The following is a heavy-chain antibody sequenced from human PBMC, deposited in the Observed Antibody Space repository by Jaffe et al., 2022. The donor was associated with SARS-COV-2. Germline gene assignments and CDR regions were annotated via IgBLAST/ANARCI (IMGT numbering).Heavy chain of an antibody. J-gene: IGHJ4*02. CDR1: GLTFSRFA. V-gene: IGHV3-23*04. CDR2: ISDSGDRI. D-gene: IGHD2-2*01. CDR3: AEDVRGGGPAAPEDY. Sequence: EVQLVESGGGFVQPGGSLRLSCAASGLTFSRFAVSWVRHTPGKGLEWVSTISDSGDRIYYADSVKGRFAISRDNSKNTVFLQMNSLGAEDTAVYYCAEDVRGGGPAAPEDYWGQGTLVTVSS.